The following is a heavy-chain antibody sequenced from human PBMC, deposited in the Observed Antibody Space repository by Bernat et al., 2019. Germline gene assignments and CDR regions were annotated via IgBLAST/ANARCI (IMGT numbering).Heavy chain of an antibody. Sequence: QITLKESGPTLVKPTQTLTLTCTFSGFSLSTSGVGVGWIRQPPGKALEWLALIYWDDDKRYSPSLKSRLTITKDTSKNPVVLTMTNMDPVDTATYYCAHRRISGSTTGRGAFDIWGQGTMVTVSS. V-gene: IGHV2-5*02. CDR3: AHRRISGSTTGRGAFDI. D-gene: IGHD1-26*01. CDR1: GFSLSTSGVG. J-gene: IGHJ3*02. CDR2: IYWDDDK.